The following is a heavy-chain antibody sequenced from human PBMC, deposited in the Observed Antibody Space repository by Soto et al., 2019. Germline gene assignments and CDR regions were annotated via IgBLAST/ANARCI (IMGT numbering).Heavy chain of an antibody. CDR2: ITGSGIYT. V-gene: IGHV3-21*02. CDR1: GFIFATHT. CDR3: VKEGISNYKEYFDY. D-gene: IGHD4-4*01. Sequence: VQLVESGGGLVKPGGSLRLSCAASGFIFATHTINWVRQAPGKGLEWVSSITGSGIYTRYADSVKGRFTISRDNAKASLYLQMNSLGDEDTAVYYCVKEGISNYKEYFDYWGHGTLVTVSS. J-gene: IGHJ4*01.